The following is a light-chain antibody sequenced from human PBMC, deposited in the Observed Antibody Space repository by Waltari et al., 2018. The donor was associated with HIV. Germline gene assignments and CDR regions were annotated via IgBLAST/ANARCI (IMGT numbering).Light chain of an antibody. J-gene: IGLJ2*01. CDR2: RNN. Sequence: QSVLTQSPSASGTPGQRVTISCSGSSSNIGSFYVYWYQQLPGSAPKLLIYRNNQRPSGVPDRFSGSKSGTSASLAISGLRSEDEADYYCAAWTDSLRGVVFGGGTKLSVL. V-gene: IGLV1-47*01. CDR3: AAWTDSLRGVV. CDR1: SSNIGSFY.